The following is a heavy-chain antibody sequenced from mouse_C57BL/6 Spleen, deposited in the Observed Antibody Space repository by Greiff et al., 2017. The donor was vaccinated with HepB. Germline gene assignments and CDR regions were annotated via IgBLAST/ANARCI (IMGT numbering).Heavy chain of an antibody. CDR2: INPNNGGT. Sequence: VQLKQSGPELVKPGASVKMSCKASGYTFTDYNMHWVKQSHGKSLEWIGYINPNNGGTSYNQKFKGKATLTVNKSSSTAYMELRSLTSEDSAVYYCARRPYYYGSSYENYYAMDYWGQGTSVTVSS. V-gene: IGHV1-22*01. D-gene: IGHD1-1*01. CDR3: ARRPYYYGSSYENYYAMDY. J-gene: IGHJ4*01. CDR1: GYTFTDYN.